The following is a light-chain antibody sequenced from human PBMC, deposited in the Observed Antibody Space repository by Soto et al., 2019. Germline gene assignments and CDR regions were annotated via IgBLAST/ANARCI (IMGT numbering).Light chain of an antibody. Sequence: DIQMTQSPSSLSASVGDRVTITCRASQGISNYLAWYQQKPGKVPKLLIYAASTLQSGVPSRFRGSGSGTDFPLANSRLQPEDVATCDGHTYNSAPSTVGQGTKVEI. CDR1: QGISNY. CDR2: AAS. J-gene: IGKJ1*01. CDR3: HTYNSAPST. V-gene: IGKV1-27*01.